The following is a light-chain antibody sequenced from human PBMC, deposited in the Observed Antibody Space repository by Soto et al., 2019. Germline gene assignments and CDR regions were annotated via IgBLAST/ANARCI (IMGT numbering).Light chain of an antibody. CDR2: GAS. CDR1: QSVSSSY. J-gene: IGKJ1*01. CDR3: QQYAYWPET. V-gene: IGKV3-20*01. Sequence: DMVLTQSPGTLSLSPGERATLSCRASQSVSSSYLAWYQQKPGQAPRLLIYGASNRATGIPDRFSGSGSGANFTLAISSLQSEDFAVYYCQQYAYWPETFGQGTKVDI.